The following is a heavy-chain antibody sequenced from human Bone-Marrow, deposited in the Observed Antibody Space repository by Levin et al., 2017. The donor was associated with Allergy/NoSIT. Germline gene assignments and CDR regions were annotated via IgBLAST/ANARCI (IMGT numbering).Heavy chain of an antibody. J-gene: IGHJ6*03. CDR1: GYIFTDYY. Sequence: GESLKISCKASGYIFTDYYMHWVRQAPGQGLEWMGWINPNTGGTSYSQNFQGRVTMTRDTSISTAYMDLSSLRSDDTAVYYCARGIASGGKTYYYYYVDGWGRGNTVAVSS. CDR2: INPNTGGT. V-gene: IGHV1-2*02. D-gene: IGHD6-13*01. CDR3: ARGIASGGKTYYYYYVDG.